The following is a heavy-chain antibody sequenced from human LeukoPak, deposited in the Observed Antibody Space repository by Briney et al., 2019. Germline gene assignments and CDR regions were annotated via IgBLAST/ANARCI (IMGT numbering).Heavy chain of an antibody. V-gene: IGHV3-30*03. D-gene: IGHD4/OR15-4a*01. CDR3: ARRAGAYSHPYDY. CDR1: EYTFTNYG. Sequence: GGSLRLSCAASEYTFTNYGMHWIRQAPGKGLEWVAVISYDGSNRYYGDSVKGRFTISRDNSKNTLYLQMNSLRAEDTAVYYCARRAGAYSHPYDYWSQGTLVTVSS. J-gene: IGHJ4*02. CDR2: ISYDGSNR.